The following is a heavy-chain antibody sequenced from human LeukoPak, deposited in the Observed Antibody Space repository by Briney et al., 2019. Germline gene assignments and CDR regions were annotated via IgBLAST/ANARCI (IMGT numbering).Heavy chain of an antibody. CDR1: GFTITNNY. V-gene: IGHV3-74*01. Sequence: GGSLRLSCVASGFTITNNYMTWVRQAPGKGLVWVSRINSDGSSTSYADSVKGRFTISRDNAKNTLYLQMNSLRAEDTAVYYCARDPLFDPWGQGTLVTVSS. J-gene: IGHJ5*02. CDR2: INSDGSST. CDR3: ARDPLFDP.